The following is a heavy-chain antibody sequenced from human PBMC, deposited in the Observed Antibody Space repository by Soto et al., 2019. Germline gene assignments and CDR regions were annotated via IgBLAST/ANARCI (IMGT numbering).Heavy chain of an antibody. CDR1: GGTISTYV. CDR2: IIPALGAA. CDR3: ARGGQQVVSFDY. V-gene: IGHV1-69*08. Sequence: QVHLVQSGAEVKKPGSSVKVSCKTSGGTISTYVINWVRQAPGQGLEWMGRIIPALGAADYAQKFQDRLTITADKSMSTAYMELSSLRSDDTAVYYCARGGQQVVSFDYWGQGTLVAVSS. J-gene: IGHJ4*02. D-gene: IGHD6-6*01.